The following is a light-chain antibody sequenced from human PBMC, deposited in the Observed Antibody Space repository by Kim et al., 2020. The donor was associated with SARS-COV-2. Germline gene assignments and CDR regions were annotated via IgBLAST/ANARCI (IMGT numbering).Light chain of an antibody. CDR1: NLEYKG. CDR2: RDY. V-gene: IGLV3-9*02. J-gene: IGLJ2*01. Sequence: SYELTQPLSISVALGQTAKITCEGDNLEYKGVHWYQQEPGQAPVLVVSRDYNRAYGIPERFSASTSGNTATLTISGVQAGDEADYYCQVWDISTVVFGGGTKLTVL. CDR3: QVWDISTVV.